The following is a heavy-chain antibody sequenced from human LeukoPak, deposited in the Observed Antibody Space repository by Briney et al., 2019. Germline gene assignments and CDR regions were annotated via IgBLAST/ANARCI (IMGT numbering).Heavy chain of an antibody. Sequence: SETLSLTCTVSGGSISSGGYYWSWIRQHPGKSLEWIGYIYYSGSTYYNPSLKSRVTISVDTSKNQFSLKLSSVTAADTAVYYCARTTVTSNWFDPWGQGTLVTVSS. CDR3: ARTTVTSNWFDP. CDR1: GGSISSGGYY. V-gene: IGHV4-31*03. J-gene: IGHJ5*02. CDR2: IYYSGST. D-gene: IGHD4-17*01.